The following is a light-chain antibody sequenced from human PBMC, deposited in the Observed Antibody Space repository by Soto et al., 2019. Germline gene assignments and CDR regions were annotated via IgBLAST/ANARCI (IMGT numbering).Light chain of an antibody. CDR2: SAS. CDR3: VQHSDYPFT. J-gene: IGKJ2*01. V-gene: IGKV1-17*01. Sequence: DFQMTQSPSSLSASVGDRVTITCRASQGIRDALGWYQQKPGKVPKRLIYSASTLQNGVPSRFSGTGSETEFTLTISSLQPEDFATYFCVQHSDYPFTFGQGTRLDI. CDR1: QGIRDA.